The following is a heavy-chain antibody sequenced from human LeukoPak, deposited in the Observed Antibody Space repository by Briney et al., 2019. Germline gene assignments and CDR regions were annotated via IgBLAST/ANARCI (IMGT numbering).Heavy chain of an antibody. J-gene: IGHJ3*02. Sequence: ASVKVSCKASGGTFSSYAISWVRQAPGQGLEWMGGIIPIFGTANYAQKFPGRVTITADESTSTDYMELSSLRAENTAVYYCARVQWGILAFDIWGQGTMVTVSS. CDR3: ARVQWGILAFDI. V-gene: IGHV1-69*13. D-gene: IGHD3-16*01. CDR1: GGTFSSYA. CDR2: IIPIFGTA.